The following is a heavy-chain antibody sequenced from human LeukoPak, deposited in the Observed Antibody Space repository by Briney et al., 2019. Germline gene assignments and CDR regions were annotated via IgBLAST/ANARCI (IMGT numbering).Heavy chain of an antibody. CDR3: TTDLPTLGSGEMDY. CDR2: IKSKGGGGTT. Sequence: PGGSLRLSCAASGFTLTNAWMSWARQAPGKGLEWVGRIKSKGGGGTTDYAAPVKGRFTISRDDSKNTLYLQMSSLKTEDTAVYYCTTDLPTLGSGEMDYWGQGTLVTVSS. V-gene: IGHV3-15*01. D-gene: IGHD3-10*01. J-gene: IGHJ4*02. CDR1: GFTLTNAW.